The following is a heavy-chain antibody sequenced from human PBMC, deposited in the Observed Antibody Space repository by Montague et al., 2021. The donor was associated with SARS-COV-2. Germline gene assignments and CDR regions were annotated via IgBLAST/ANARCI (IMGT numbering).Heavy chain of an antibody. CDR3: ARHLFSFSDSGTLGYFDF. V-gene: IGHV4-39*01. CDR2: IYYSGST. J-gene: IGHJ4*01. D-gene: IGHD3-10*01. CDR1: SVSINNNNYY. Sequence: SETLSLTCDVSSVSINNNNYYWGWIRQPPGKGLDWIGTIYYSGSTYYNPSLKSRVTISVDTSKNQFSLRVRSVTAADTAVYYCARHLFSFSDSGTLGYFDFWGHGTLVAVS.